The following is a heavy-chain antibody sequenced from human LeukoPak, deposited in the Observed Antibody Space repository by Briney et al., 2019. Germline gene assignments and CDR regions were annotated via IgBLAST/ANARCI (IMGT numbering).Heavy chain of an antibody. J-gene: IGHJ3*01. V-gene: IGHV4-34*01. CDR1: GGSLSGYY. CDR3: ARDDFGGTHDTFDV. Sequence: PSETLSLTCDVSGGSLSGYYWSWIRQSPGKGLEWIGEVNYSGSSTNYNPLFKSRVTVSVDTARNQFSLTLSSVTAADTAVYYCARDDFGGTHDTFDVWGQGTVVTVSS. D-gene: IGHD4-23*01. CDR2: VNYSGSST.